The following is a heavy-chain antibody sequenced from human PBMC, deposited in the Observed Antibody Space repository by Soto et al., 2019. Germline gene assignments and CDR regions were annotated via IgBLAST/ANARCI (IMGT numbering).Heavy chain of an antibody. CDR1: GFTVSNNY. CDR2: IQNSGST. Sequence: EVQLVESGGGLIQPGGSLRLSCAASGFTVSNNYMSWVRQAPGKGLEWVSVIQNSGSTYYADSVKGRFTISRDNSKNTLYLQMNSLRGEDTAVYYCAGRRGYKWFDPWVQGTLVTVSS. J-gene: IGHJ5*02. V-gene: IGHV3-53*01. CDR3: AGRRGYKWFDP.